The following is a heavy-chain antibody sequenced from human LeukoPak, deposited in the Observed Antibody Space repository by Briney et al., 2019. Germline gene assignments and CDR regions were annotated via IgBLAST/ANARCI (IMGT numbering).Heavy chain of an antibody. Sequence: ASVKLCCKASGYTFTSYDINWGRQATGPGLEWRGWMNPNSGNTGYAEKFQGRVTMTRNTTISTAYMELSSLRSEDTAVYYCARQGGWFDPWGQGTLVTVSS. D-gene: IGHD3-16*01. J-gene: IGHJ5*02. V-gene: IGHV1-8*01. CDR2: MNPNSGNT. CDR1: GYTFTSYD. CDR3: ARQGGWFDP.